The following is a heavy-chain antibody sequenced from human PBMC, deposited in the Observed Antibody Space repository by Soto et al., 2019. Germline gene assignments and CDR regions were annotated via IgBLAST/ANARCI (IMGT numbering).Heavy chain of an antibody. CDR3: ASTGAEPRGYYYGMDV. V-gene: IGHV1-18*01. J-gene: IGHJ6*02. CDR2: ISAYNGNT. CDR1: GYAFTSYG. Sequence: GASVKVSCKASGYAFTSYGISWVRQAPGQGLEWMGWISAYNGNTKYSQKLQGRVTITRDTSASTAYMELSSLRSEDTAVYYCASTGAEPRGYYYGMDVWGQGTTVTVSS. D-gene: IGHD1-26*01.